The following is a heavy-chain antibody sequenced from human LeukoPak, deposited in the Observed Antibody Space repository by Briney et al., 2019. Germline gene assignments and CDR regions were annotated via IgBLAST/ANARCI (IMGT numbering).Heavy chain of an antibody. CDR3: ASLGEFAYDFWSGYYTSGRGMDV. V-gene: IGHV4-34*01. J-gene: IGHJ6*02. Sequence: SETLSLTCAVYGGSFSGYYWSWIRQPPGKGLEWIGEINHSGSTTYNPSLKSRVTISVDTSKNQFSLKLSSVTAADTAVYYCASLGEFAYDFWSGYYTSGRGMDVWGQGTTVTVSS. CDR2: INHSGST. D-gene: IGHD3-3*01. CDR1: GGSFSGYY.